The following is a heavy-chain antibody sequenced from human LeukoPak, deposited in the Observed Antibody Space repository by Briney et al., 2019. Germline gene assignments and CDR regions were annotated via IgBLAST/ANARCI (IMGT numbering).Heavy chain of an antibody. CDR1: GGSFSGYY. CDR3: ARAFRRAGRKQDYDILTGQPKTI. Sequence: SETLSLTCAVYGGSFSGYYWSWIRQPPGKGLEWIGEINHSGSTNYNPSLKSRVTISVDTSKNQFSLKLSSVTAADTAVYYCARAFRRAGRKQDYDILTGQPKTIWGQGTMVTVSS. D-gene: IGHD3-9*01. CDR2: INHSGST. J-gene: IGHJ3*02. V-gene: IGHV4-34*01.